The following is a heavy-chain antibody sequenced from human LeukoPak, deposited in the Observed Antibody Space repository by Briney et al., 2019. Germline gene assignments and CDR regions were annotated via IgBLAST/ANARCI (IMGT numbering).Heavy chain of an antibody. V-gene: IGHV3-48*04. J-gene: IGHJ3*02. Sequence: PGGSLRLSCAASGFTFSSYSLNWVRQAPGKGLEWVSYIRNSNSTIHYADSVKGRFTISRDNAKNSLYLQMNSLRAEDTAVYYCAGVRGAFDIWGQGTMVTVSS. CDR3: AGVRGAFDI. D-gene: IGHD3-10*01. CDR1: GFTFSSYS. CDR2: IRNSNSTI.